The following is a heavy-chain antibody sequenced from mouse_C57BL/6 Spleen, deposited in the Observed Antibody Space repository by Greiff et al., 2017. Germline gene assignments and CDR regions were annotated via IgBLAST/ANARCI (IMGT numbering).Heavy chain of an antibody. D-gene: IGHD1-1*01. V-gene: IGHV1-50*01. J-gene: IGHJ4*01. CDR3: ERLVYGSSLYARDY. Sequence: QVQLQQSGAELVKPGASVKLSCKASGYTFTSYWMQWVKQRPGQGLEWIGEIDPADSYTNYNQKFKGKATLTVDTSSSTAYMQLSSLTSEDSAVYYCERLVYGSSLYARDYWGQGTSVTVSS. CDR2: IDPADSYT. CDR1: GYTFTSYW.